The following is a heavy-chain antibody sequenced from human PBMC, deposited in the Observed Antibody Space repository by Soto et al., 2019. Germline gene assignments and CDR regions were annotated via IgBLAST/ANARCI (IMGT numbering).Heavy chain of an antibody. CDR1: GSSVGGGISY. D-gene: IGHD4-17*01. Sequence: QVQLRESGPGLVKPSETLSLPCTVSGSSVGGGISYWTWFRQPPGKGLEWIGYIYHSATTNYNASLMSRVTISVDTSKNEFSLRLTSVTAADTAVYYCARYRDFGDYGYFDSWGQGTLVTVSS. CDR2: IYHSATT. J-gene: IGHJ4*02. CDR3: ARYRDFGDYGYFDS. V-gene: IGHV4-61*01.